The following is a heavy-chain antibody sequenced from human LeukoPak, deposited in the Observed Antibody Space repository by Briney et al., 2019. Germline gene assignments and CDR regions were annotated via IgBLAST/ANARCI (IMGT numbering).Heavy chain of an antibody. CDR1: GFTFSDYY. CDR2: ISSSGNSI. D-gene: IGHD6-6*01. J-gene: IGHJ4*02. V-gene: IGHV3-11*04. Sequence: PGGSLRLSCAASGFTFSDYYMSWIRQAPGKGLEWVSYISSSGNSISYADSVKGRFTISRDNAKNSLYLQMNSLRAEDTAVYYCARADDSSSGYFDYWGQGTLVTASS. CDR3: ARADDSSSGYFDY.